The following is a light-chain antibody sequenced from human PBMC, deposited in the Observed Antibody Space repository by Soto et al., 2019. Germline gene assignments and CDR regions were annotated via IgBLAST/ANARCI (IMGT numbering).Light chain of an antibody. Sequence: QSALTQPASVSGSPGQSITISCTGTSSDVGGYNYVSWYQHHPGKAPKLMIFDVSNRPSGVSNRFSGSKSGNTASLTISGXXXXXEADYYCSSYTASSTYVFGTGTKLTVL. CDR3: SSYTASSTYV. CDR1: SSDVGGYNY. CDR2: DVS. J-gene: IGLJ1*01. V-gene: IGLV2-14*03.